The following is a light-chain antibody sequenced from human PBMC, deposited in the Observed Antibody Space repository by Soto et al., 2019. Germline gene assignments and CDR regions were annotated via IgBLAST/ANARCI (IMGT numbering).Light chain of an antibody. J-gene: IGKJ1*01. V-gene: IGKV1-5*01. CDR2: DAS. CDR1: QSISSW. CDR3: RQYYSYLGKT. Sequence: QITLSPATLSASVADRVTITCRASQSISSWLAWYQQKPGKAPKLLIYDASSLESGVPSRFSGSGSGTDFTLTISCLQSEDFATYYCRQYYSYLGKTFGQGTKV.